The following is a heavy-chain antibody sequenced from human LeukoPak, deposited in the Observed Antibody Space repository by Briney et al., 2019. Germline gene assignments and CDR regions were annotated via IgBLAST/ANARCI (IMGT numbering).Heavy chain of an antibody. CDR3: ARDLGIAVAGTSGY. CDR2: ISAYNGNT. CDR1: GYTFTSYG. J-gene: IGHJ4*02. D-gene: IGHD6-19*01. V-gene: IGHV1-18*01. Sequence: ASVKVSCKXSGYTFTSYGISWVRQSPGQGLEWMGWISAYNGNTNYAQKLQGRVTMTTDTSTSTAYMELRSLRSDDTAVYYCARDLGIAVAGTSGYWGQGTLVTVSS.